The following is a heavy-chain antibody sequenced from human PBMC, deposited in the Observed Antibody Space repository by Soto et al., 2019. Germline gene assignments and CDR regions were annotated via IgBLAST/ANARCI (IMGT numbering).Heavy chain of an antibody. CDR2: VSIGGST. D-gene: IGHD2-15*01. CDR3: AKRRGAGGHFDY. Sequence: GGSLRLSCAASGFTFSSYAMGWVRQGPGKGLEWVAVVSIGGSTHYADSVRGRFTISRDNSKNTLSLQMNSLTAEDTAVYFCAKRRGAGGHFDYRGQGALVTVSS. J-gene: IGHJ4*02. CDR1: GFTFSSYA. V-gene: IGHV3-23*01.